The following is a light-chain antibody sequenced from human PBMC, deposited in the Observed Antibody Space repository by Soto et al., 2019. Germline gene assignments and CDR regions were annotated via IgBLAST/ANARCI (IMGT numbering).Light chain of an antibody. CDR2: DVS. Sequence: QSVLTQPASVSGSPGQSITISCTGTRSDVGGYNYVSWYQQHPGKAPKLMIYDVSNRPSGVSNRFSGSKSGNTASLTISGLQAEDEADYYCSSYTSSSPSFGGGTKLTVL. J-gene: IGLJ2*01. CDR1: RSDVGGYNY. CDR3: SSYTSSSPS. V-gene: IGLV2-14*01.